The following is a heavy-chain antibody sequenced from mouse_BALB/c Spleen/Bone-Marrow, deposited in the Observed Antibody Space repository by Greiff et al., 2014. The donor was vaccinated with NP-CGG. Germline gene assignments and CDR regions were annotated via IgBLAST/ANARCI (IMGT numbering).Heavy chain of an antibody. CDR2: INPDSSTI. D-gene: IGHD2-3*01. J-gene: IGHJ3*01. CDR3: TRNGYYGWSAY. Sequence: GGGLVQPGGSLKLSCAASGFDFNRYWMTWVRQAPGKGLEWIGEINPDSSTINYTPSLKDKFIISRDNAKNTLYLQMSKVRSEDTGLYYCTRNGYYGWSAYWGQGTLVTVSA. V-gene: IGHV4-1*02. CDR1: GFDFNRYW.